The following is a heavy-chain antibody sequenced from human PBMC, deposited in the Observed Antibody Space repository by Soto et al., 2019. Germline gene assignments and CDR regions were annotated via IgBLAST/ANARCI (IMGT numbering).Heavy chain of an antibody. Sequence: GGSLRLSCAASGFTFSSYSMNWVRQAPGKGLEWVSSISSSSSYIYYADSVKGRFTISRDNAKNSLYLQMNSLRAEDTAVYYCARASRYSYGFSGAFDIWGQGTMVTVSS. CDR1: GFTFSSYS. D-gene: IGHD5-18*01. V-gene: IGHV3-21*01. CDR2: ISSSSSYI. CDR3: ARASRYSYGFSGAFDI. J-gene: IGHJ3*02.